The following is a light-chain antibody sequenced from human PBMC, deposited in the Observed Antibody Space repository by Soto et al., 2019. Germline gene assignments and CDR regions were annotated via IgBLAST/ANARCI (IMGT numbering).Light chain of an antibody. CDR2: GNS. V-gene: IGLV1-40*01. CDR1: SSNIGAGYD. Sequence: QAVVTQPPSVSVSPGQTVTISCTGSSSNIGAGYDVHWYQQLPGPAPKLLIYGNSNRPSGVPDRFSGSKSGTSASLAITGLQAEDEADYYCQSYDSINWVFGGGTQLTVL. J-gene: IGLJ3*02. CDR3: QSYDSINWV.